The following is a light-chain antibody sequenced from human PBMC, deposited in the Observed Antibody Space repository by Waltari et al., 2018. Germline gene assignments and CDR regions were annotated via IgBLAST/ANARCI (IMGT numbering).Light chain of an antibody. CDR1: SSAVGAFKY. CDR2: EVS. Sequence: QSALTQPPSASGSPGQSVTISCTGTSSAVGAFKYVSWYQQHPGKGPKPLIYEVSKRASGVPGRFSGSKSGNTASLTVSGLQAEDEADYYCASRGASKVFGGGTKLTVL. CDR3: ASRGASKV. J-gene: IGLJ2*01. V-gene: IGLV2-8*01.